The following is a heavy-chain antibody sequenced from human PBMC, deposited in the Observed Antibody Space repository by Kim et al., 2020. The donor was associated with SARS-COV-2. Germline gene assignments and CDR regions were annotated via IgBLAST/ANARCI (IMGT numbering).Heavy chain of an antibody. V-gene: IGHV1-3*01. J-gene: IGHJ4*02. CDR3: ARAPIDY. CDR1: GYTFTDYA. Sequence: ASVKVSCKASGYTFTDYAIHWVRQAPGQRLEWMGWINAGNGDTKYSQKFQRRVTITRDTFASTAYMDLSSLRSGDTAVYYCARAPIDYWGQGTLVTVSS. CDR2: INAGNGDT.